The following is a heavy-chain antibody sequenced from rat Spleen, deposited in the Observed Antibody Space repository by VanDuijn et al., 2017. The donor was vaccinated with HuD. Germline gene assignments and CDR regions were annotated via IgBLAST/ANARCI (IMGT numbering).Heavy chain of an antibody. D-gene: IGHD1-12*03. CDR1: GFSLTGNN. V-gene: IGHV2-45*01. Sequence: QVQLKESGPGLVQSSQTLSLTCTVSGFSLTGNNIYWVRQPPGKGLEWMGVMWSGGSTDYNSALKSRLSISRDTSKNQVFLKMNSLQSEDTTTYYCARDLDGYFDYWGQGVMVTVSS. CDR3: ARDLDGYFDY. CDR2: MWSGGST. J-gene: IGHJ2*01.